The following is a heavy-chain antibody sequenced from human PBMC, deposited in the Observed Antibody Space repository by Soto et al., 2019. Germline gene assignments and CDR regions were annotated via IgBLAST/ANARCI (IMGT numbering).Heavy chain of an antibody. Sequence: XSVKVSCKASAYIFTTYVIHWVRQAPGQRLEWMGWINTGKRNTKYSQKFQDRVTITWDTSASTAYMELSSLTSEDTAVYHCATDPVPFSGINDSHFDYWGRGTLVTVSS. J-gene: IGHJ4*02. CDR3: ATDPVPFSGINDSHFDY. V-gene: IGHV1-3*04. D-gene: IGHD3-10*01. CDR2: INTGKRNT. CDR1: AYIFTTYV.